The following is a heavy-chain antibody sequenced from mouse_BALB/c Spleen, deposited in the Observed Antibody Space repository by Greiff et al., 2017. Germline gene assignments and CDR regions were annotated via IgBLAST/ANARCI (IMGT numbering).Heavy chain of an antibody. CDR1: GYTFTSYY. CDR2: INPSNGGT. Sequence: VQLQQPGAELVKPGASVKLSCKASGYTFTSYYMYWVKQRPGQGLEWIGGINPSNGGTNFNEKFKSKATLTVDKSSSTAYMQLSSLTSEDSAVYFCTRGIPYAMDYWGQGTSVTVSS. V-gene: IGHV1S81*02. J-gene: IGHJ4*01. CDR3: TRGIPYAMDY.